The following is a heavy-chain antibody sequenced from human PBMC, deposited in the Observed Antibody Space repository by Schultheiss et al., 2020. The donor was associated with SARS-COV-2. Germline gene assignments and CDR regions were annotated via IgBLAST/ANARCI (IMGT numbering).Heavy chain of an antibody. Sequence: SETLSLTCTVSGGSVSSGSYYWSWIRQPPGKGLEWIGYIYYSGSPNHNPSLKSRVTISVDKSKNQFSLKLSSVTAADTAVYYCAADTTYYDFWSGYSVYYYGMDVWGQGTTVTVSS. CDR1: GGSVSSGSYY. CDR3: AADTTYYDFWSGYSVYYYGMDV. J-gene: IGHJ6*02. V-gene: IGHV4-61*01. CDR2: IYYSGSP. D-gene: IGHD3-3*01.